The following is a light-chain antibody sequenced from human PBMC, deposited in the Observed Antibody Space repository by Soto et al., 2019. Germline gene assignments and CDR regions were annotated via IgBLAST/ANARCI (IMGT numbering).Light chain of an antibody. CDR2: GAS. Sequence: ETVMTQSPVTLSVSPGDRATLSCRASESVSSNLAWYQQKPGQAPRLLIYGASTRATGIPARFSGGGSGTDFTLTISSLQSEDFAVYYCQQCNNWPPWTFGQGTKVDIK. J-gene: IGKJ1*01. CDR3: QQCNNWPPWT. CDR1: ESVSSN. V-gene: IGKV3-15*01.